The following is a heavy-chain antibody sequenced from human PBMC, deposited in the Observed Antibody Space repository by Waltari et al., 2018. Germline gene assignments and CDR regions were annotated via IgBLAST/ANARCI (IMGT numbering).Heavy chain of an antibody. V-gene: IGHV4-4*02. CDR1: GDSLSGNAG. J-gene: IGHJ4*02. D-gene: IGHD2-15*01. Sequence: VQLQESGPGLVQPSGTLSVTSAVSGDSLSGNAGWSWVRQPPGKDLEWIEQTNGSGKSNDKPSLESRVTVSRDTSNSRFSLKLASATAADTAVYYCARDRGRGLYLDAWGQGTLVTVSP. CDR2: TNGSGKS. CDR3: ARDRGRGLYLDA.